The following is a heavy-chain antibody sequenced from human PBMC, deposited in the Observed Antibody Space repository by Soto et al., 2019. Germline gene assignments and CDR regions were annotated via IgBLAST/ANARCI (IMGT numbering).Heavy chain of an antibody. CDR3: ARIGIQPDHYYYYYYGMDV. CDR1: GFTFSSYG. CDR2: IWYDGSNK. J-gene: IGHJ6*02. D-gene: IGHD5-18*01. Sequence: GGSLRLSCAASGFTFSSYGMHWVRQAPGKGLEWVAVIWYDGSNKYYADSVKGRFTISRDNSKNTLYLQMNSLRAEDTAVYYCARIGIQPDHYYYYYYGMDVWGQGTTVTVSS. V-gene: IGHV3-33*01.